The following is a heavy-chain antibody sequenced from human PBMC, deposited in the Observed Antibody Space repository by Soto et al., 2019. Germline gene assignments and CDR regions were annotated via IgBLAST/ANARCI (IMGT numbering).Heavy chain of an antibody. CDR3: AKDFGINWYYFDS. D-gene: IGHD1-1*01. J-gene: IGHJ4*02. Sequence: QVQLVESGGGVVQPGRSLRLSCAASGFTFKSHGTHWVRLPPGKGLEWLTLISYDGSDKSYADSVKGRFTISRDNSKNMLYLQINDLGAEDTAVYYCAKDFGINWYYFDSWGQGTLVTVSS. V-gene: IGHV3-30*18. CDR1: GFTFKSHG. CDR2: ISYDGSDK.